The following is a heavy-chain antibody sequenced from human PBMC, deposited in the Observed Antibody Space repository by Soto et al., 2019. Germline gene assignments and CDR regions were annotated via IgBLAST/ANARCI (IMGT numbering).Heavy chain of an antibody. CDR1: GFTFSSYA. Sequence: VQLVESGGGVVQPGRSLRLSCAASGFTFSSYAMHWVRQAPGKGLDWLAVISFDGSNKYYVDSVKGRFTISRDDSKNTLYLQMNSLRAEDTAVYYCARDHQTSITGTTDYYYTMDVWGQGTTVTVSS. CDR2: ISFDGSNK. J-gene: IGHJ6*02. D-gene: IGHD1-20*01. V-gene: IGHV3-30-3*01. CDR3: ARDHQTSITGTTDYYYTMDV.